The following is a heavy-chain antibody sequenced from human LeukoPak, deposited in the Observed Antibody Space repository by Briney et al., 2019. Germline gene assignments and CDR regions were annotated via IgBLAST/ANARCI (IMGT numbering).Heavy chain of an antibody. J-gene: IGHJ6*03. D-gene: IGHD1-26*01. CDR1: GGSFSGYY. V-gene: IGHV4-34*01. CDR2: INHSGST. CDR3: ARRRVGATFYYYYYMDV. Sequence: SETLSLTCAVYGGSFSGYYWSWIRQPPGKGLEWIGEINHSGSTNYNPSLKSRVTISVDTSKNQFSLKLSSVIAADTSVYYCARRRVGATFYYYYYMDVWGKGTTVTVSS.